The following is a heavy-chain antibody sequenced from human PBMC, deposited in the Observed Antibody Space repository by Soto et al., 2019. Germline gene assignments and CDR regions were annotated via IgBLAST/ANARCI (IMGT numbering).Heavy chain of an antibody. CDR1: GFNFSNYA. CDR2: ISGSGRNT. Sequence: EVQMLVSGGGLVHPGGSLRLSCAASGFNFSNYAMNWVRQAPGKGLEWVSSISGSGRNTYYADSVKGRLTIFRDRSKNTLYLQMNSLRLEDTGVYYCAKDLNGSGSFTSYYHYGMDVWGQGTTVTVSS. J-gene: IGHJ6*02. D-gene: IGHD3-10*01. CDR3: AKDLNGSGSFTSYYHYGMDV. V-gene: IGHV3-23*01.